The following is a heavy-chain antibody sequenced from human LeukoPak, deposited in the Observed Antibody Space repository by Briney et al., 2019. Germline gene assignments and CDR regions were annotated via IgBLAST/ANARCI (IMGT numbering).Heavy chain of an antibody. V-gene: IGHV1-2*02. J-gene: IGHJ4*02. CDR3: ARGHSSADPNDY. CDR2: INPNSGGT. Sequence: ASVKVSCKASGYTFTGYYMHWVRQAPGQGLEWMGWINPNSGGTNYAQKFQGRDTMTRDTSISTAYMELSRLRSDDTAVYYCARGHSSADPNDYWGQGTLVTVSS. D-gene: IGHD6-19*01. CDR1: GYTFTGYY.